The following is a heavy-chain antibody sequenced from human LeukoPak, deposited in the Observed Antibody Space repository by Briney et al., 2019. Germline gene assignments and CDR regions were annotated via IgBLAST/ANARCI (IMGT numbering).Heavy chain of an antibody. CDR1: GFTFSSHW. CDR2: IKQDGSEK. D-gene: IGHD2-15*01. V-gene: IGHV3-7*01. Sequence: GGSLRLSCAASGFTFSSHWMSWVRQAPGKGLERVANIKQDGSEKYYVDSVKGRFTISRDNAKNSLYLQMNSLRAEDTAVYYCARVADCSGGSCYSGVVYFDYWGQGTLVTVSS. CDR3: ARVADCSGGSCYSGVVYFDY. J-gene: IGHJ4*02.